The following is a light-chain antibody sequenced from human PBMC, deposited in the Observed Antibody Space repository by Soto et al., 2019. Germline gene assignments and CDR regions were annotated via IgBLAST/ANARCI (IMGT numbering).Light chain of an antibody. CDR1: QSVSSNY. V-gene: IGKV3-20*01. CDR2: DAS. CDR3: QQYGSSPLT. J-gene: IGKJ3*01. Sequence: ENVLTQSPGTLSLYPGERATLSCRASQSVSSNYLAWFQQMPGQAPRLLIYDASRRATRIPDRFSGSGSGTDFTLTINGLEPEDFAVYFCQQYGSSPLTFGPGTKVDI.